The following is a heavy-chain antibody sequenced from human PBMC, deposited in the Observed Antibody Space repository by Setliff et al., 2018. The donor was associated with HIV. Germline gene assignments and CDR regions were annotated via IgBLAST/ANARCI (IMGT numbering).Heavy chain of an antibody. CDR3: ARFYGSYDVGGFDI. CDR2: MNPDGSNT. J-gene: IGHJ3*02. Sequence: GDSLKISCKGSGYSFITYWIGWVRQRPGKGLEWMGIMNPDGSNTRYSPSFQGQVTISVDESISTAYLQWSSLKASDTAFYYCARFYGSYDVGGFDIWGQGTKVTVSS. D-gene: IGHD3-16*01. CDR1: GYSFITYW. V-gene: IGHV5-51*01.